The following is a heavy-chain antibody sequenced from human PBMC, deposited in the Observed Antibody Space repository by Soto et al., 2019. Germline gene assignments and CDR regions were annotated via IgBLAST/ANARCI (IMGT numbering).Heavy chain of an antibody. V-gene: IGHV1-3*01. Sequence: GASVKVSCKASGYTFTSYAMHWVRQAPGQRLEWMGWINAGNGNTKYSQKFQGRVTITRDTSASTAYMELSSLRSEDTAVYYCASHYGSGIYYYGMDVWGQGTTVTVSS. D-gene: IGHD3-10*01. CDR2: INAGNGNT. J-gene: IGHJ6*02. CDR3: ASHYGSGIYYYGMDV. CDR1: GYTFTSYA.